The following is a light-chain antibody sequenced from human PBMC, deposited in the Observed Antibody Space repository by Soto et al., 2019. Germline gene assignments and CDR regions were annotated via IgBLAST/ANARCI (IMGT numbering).Light chain of an antibody. CDR2: GAS. Sequence: EIVLTQSPGTLSLSPGERATLSCRASQSVSSSYLAWYQQKPGQAPRLLIYGASSRATGIPDRFSGSGSGTDFTLTISRLEPEDFAVYYCQQYLSSPTFGQGNKVEIK. CDR3: QQYLSSPT. CDR1: QSVSSSY. V-gene: IGKV3-20*01. J-gene: IGKJ1*01.